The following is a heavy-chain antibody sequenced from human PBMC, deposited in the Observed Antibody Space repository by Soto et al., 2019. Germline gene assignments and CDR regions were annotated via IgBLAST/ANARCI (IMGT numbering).Heavy chain of an antibody. CDR3: TTDPGGSHGDAYDI. J-gene: IGHJ3*02. CDR1: GFTFSNAW. D-gene: IGHD1-26*01. Sequence: EVQLVESGGGLVKPGGSLRLSCAASGFTFSNAWMNWVRQAPGKGLEWVGRIKSKTDGGTTDYAAPVKGRFTISRDDSKNTLYLQMNSLKTDDTAVYYCTTDPGGSHGDAYDIWGQGTMVTVSS. CDR2: IKSKTDGGTT. V-gene: IGHV3-15*07.